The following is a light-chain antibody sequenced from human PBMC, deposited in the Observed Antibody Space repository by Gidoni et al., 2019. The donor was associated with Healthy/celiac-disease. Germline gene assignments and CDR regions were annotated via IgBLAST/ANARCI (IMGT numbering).Light chain of an antibody. CDR2: AAS. CDR3: QQTYSTPLT. Sequence: DIQMTQSQSSLSASIGDRVTITCRASQSISSYLNWYQQKPWKAPKLLIYAASSLQGGVPSRFSGSGSVTDFTLTISSLQPEDFATYYCQQTYSTPLTFXXXTKVEIK. V-gene: IGKV1-39*01. J-gene: IGKJ1*01. CDR1: QSISSY.